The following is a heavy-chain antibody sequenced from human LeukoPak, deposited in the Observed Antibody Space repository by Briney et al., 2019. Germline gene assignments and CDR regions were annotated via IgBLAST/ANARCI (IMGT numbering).Heavy chain of an antibody. Sequence: GASVKVSCKASGYTFTSYGISWVRQAPGQGLEWMGRISAYNGNTNYAQKFQGRVTMTRDTSISTAYMELSRLRSDDTAVYYCARSSSGWSLYYFDYWGQGTLVTVSS. CDR2: ISAYNGNT. J-gene: IGHJ4*02. CDR1: GYTFTSYG. V-gene: IGHV1-18*01. CDR3: ARSSSGWSLYYFDY. D-gene: IGHD6-19*01.